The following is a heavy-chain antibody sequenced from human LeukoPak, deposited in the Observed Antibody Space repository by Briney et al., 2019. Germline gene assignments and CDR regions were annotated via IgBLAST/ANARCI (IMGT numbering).Heavy chain of an antibody. CDR2: IDPNSGNT. V-gene: IGHV1-8*03. D-gene: IGHD3-10*01. CDR1: AYTFSNYD. Sequence: ASVKVSCEASAYTFSNYDIHWVRQATGQGLEWMGWIDPNSGNTGYTQKFQGRVTITWDTSITTAYMELSSLRSEDTAVYYCARGHGSGTYYNVWVDPWGQGTLVTVSS. J-gene: IGHJ5*02. CDR3: ARGHGSGTYYNVWVDP.